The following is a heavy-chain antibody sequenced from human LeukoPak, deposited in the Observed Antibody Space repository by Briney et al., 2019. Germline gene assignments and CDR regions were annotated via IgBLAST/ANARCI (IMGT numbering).Heavy chain of an antibody. Sequence: SETLSLTCTVSGGSISSYYWSWIRQPPGKGLEWIGYIYYSGSTNYNPSLKSRVTISVDTSKNQFSLKLSSVTAADTAVYYCASSQADYYYDSSGYYGGAPPPLDYWGQGTLVTVSS. CDR3: ASSQADYYYDSSGYYGGAPPPLDY. J-gene: IGHJ4*02. CDR1: GGSISSYY. D-gene: IGHD3-22*01. CDR2: IYYSGST. V-gene: IGHV4-59*12.